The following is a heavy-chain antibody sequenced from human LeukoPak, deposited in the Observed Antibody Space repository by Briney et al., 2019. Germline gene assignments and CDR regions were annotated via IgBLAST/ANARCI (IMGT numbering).Heavy chain of an antibody. D-gene: IGHD3-9*01. J-gene: IGHJ3*02. Sequence: GGSLRLSCVASGFTLRSYGMHWARQAPGKGLEWVAFIRYDGSDKYYADSVKGRFTISRDNSKNTLYLQMNNLRAEDTAVYYCARDELGDILTGYPDALDIWGQGTMVTVSS. CDR1: GFTLRSYG. CDR3: ARDELGDILTGYPDALDI. V-gene: IGHV3-30*02. CDR2: IRYDGSDK.